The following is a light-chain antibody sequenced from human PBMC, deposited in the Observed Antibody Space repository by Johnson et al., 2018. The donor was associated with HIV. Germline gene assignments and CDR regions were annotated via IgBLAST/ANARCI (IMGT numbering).Light chain of an antibody. CDR3: GTWDSILTDYV. Sequence: QSVLTQPPSVSAAPGQRVTISCSGSSSNIGDNYVSWYQQFPGAAPKLLIYAHNKRPSGIPDRFSGSKSGTSATLCITGLQTGAEADYYCGTWDSILTDYVFGTGTKVTVL. V-gene: IGLV1-51*01. J-gene: IGLJ1*01. CDR2: AHN. CDR1: SSNIGDNY.